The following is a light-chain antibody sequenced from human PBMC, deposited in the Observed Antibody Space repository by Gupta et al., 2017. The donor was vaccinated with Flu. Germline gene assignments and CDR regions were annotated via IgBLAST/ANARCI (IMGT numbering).Light chain of an antibody. CDR3: AADGAVGV. CDR1: SSDIGAYDY. CDR2: DVN. Sequence: GQSIAISGTGSSSDIGAYDYVSWYQQRPGRAPKLIIYDVNNRPSGISTRCSGSESGSTASLTISGRQAEDEAQYYCAADGAVGVFGGGTKVTVL. V-gene: IGLV2-14*03. J-gene: IGLJ3*02.